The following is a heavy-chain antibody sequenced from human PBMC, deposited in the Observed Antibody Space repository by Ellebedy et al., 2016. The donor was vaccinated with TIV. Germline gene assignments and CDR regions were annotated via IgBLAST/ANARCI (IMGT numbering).Heavy chain of an antibody. D-gene: IGHD2-15*01. CDR1: GFTFSSYW. V-gene: IGHV3-74*01. Sequence: GESLKISCVASGFTFSSYWMHWVRQAPGKGLVWVSRIHTDGSSTTYVDSVKGRFTISRDNAKNTLYLQMNTLRAEDTAVEYCARNRYCSGGNCYALGYWGQGTLVTVSS. CDR3: ARNRYCSGGNCYALGY. J-gene: IGHJ4*02. CDR2: IHTDGSST.